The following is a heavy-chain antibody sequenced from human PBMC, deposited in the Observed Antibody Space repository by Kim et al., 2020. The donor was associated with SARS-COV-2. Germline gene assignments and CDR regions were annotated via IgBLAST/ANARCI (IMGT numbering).Heavy chain of an antibody. CDR1: GGSFSGYY. J-gene: IGHJ4*02. V-gene: IGHV4-34*01. CDR3: ARGKRKQQQTLNY. D-gene: IGHD6-13*01. CDR2: INHSGST. Sequence: SETLSLTCAVYGGSFSGYYWSWIRQPPGKGLEWIGEINHSGSTNYNPSLKSRVTISVDTSKNQFSLKLSSVTAADTAVYYCARGKRKQQQTLNYWGQGTLVTVSS.